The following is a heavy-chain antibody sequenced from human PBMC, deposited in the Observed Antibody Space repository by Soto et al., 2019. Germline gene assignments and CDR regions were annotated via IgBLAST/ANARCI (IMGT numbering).Heavy chain of an antibody. CDR3: ARFFGNAFVV. V-gene: IGHV4-39*02. D-gene: IGHD3-3*01. Sequence: QLQLQESGPGLVKPSETLSLTCSVSGGSISTDSYNWDWIRQSPGKGLEWIGTIYYDGTPSYNPSLKSQVTISVDTSRNHFSLKVKSVTAADTAMYYCARFFGNAFVVWGQGTMVKVSS. J-gene: IGHJ3*01. CDR1: GGSISTDSYN. CDR2: IYYDGTP.